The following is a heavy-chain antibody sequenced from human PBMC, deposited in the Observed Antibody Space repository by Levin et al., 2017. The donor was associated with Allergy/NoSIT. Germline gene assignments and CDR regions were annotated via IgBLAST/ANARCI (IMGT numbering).Heavy chain of an antibody. J-gene: IGHJ3*02. Sequence: KISCKASGGLFGNYAISWVRQAPGQGLEWMGGIIPILSTAKYAQRFRGRVTLSADESTRTAYMELSSLRSEDTAVYYCARSGTPYYYDNSGYYGGFDIWGQGTNVTVSS. CDR1: GGLFGNYA. V-gene: IGHV1-69*01. CDR2: IIPILSTA. D-gene: IGHD3-22*01. CDR3: ARSGTPYYYDNSGYYGGFDI.